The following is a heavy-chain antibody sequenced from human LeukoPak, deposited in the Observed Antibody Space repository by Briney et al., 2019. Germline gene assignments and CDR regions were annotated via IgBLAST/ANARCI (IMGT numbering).Heavy chain of an antibody. V-gene: IGHV3-33*06. CDR2: IWYDGNNK. Sequence: GGSLRLSCAASGFTFRTYGMHWVRQAPGKGLEWVAVIWYDGNNKYYAESVKGRFTISRDNSKNTLYLQMNSLRAEDTAVYYCAKVSGSYSGAYYYYMDVWGKWTTVTVSS. J-gene: IGHJ6*03. D-gene: IGHD1-26*01. CDR1: GFTFRTYG. CDR3: AKVSGSYSGAYYYYMDV.